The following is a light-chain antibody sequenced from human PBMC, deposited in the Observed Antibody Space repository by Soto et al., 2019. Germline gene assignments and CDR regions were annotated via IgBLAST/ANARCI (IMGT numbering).Light chain of an antibody. J-gene: IGKJ1*01. V-gene: IGKV3-15*01. Sequence: EIVMTQSPATLSVSPGERATLSCRASQSVSSNLAWYQQKPGQAPRLLMYGASTRATGIPDRFSGSGSGTEFTPTIGRLQSEVFAVYYCQQHKNWPPWTFGQGTKGEIK. CDR1: QSVSSN. CDR3: QQHKNWPPWT. CDR2: GAS.